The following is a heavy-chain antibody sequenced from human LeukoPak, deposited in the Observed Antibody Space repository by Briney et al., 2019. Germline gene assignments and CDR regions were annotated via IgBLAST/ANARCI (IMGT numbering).Heavy chain of an antibody. J-gene: IGHJ4*02. CDR1: GFTFSSYS. D-gene: IGHD3-10*01. CDR3: AGYGSGSYYKLAY. V-gene: IGHV3-48*01. CDR2: ISSGSSTI. Sequence: GGSLRLSCAASGFTFSSYSMNWVRQAPGKGLEWVSYISSGSSTIYYADSVKGRFTISRDNAKNSLYLQMNSLRAGDTAVYYCAGYGSGSYYKLAYWGQGTLVTVSS.